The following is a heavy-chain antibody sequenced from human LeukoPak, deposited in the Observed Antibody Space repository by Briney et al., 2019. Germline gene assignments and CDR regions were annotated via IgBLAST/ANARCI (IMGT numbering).Heavy chain of an antibody. CDR1: GITFTRHW. J-gene: IGHJ4*02. CDR2: IDEDGSDK. CDR3: APEPSYDVKS. D-gene: IGHD3-16*01. V-gene: IGHV3-7*01. Sequence: GGSLRLFCAASGITFTRHWMSWVRQAPGKGLVWVDDIDEDGSDKNYLNSVKGRFTISRDNAKNTWYLQMNSLRADDTATYYCAPEPSYDVKSWGQGILVSVSS.